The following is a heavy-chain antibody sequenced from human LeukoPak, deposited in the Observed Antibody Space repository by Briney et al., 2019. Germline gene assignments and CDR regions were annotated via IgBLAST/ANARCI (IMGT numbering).Heavy chain of an antibody. CDR2: IWYDGSNK. Sequence: GGSLRLSCEASGFIFSTYGMHWVRQAPGKGLEWVAVIWYDGSNKYYADSVKGRFTISRDNSKNTLYLQMDSLRAEDTAVYYCARAAHSSSAFWGQGTLVTVSS. CDR1: GFIFSTYG. V-gene: IGHV3-33*01. CDR3: ARAAHSSSAF. J-gene: IGHJ4*02. D-gene: IGHD6-13*01.